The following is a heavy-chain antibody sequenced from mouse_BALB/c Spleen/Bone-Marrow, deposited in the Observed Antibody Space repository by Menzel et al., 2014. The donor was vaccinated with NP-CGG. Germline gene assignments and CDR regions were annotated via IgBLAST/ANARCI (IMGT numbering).Heavy chain of an antibody. CDR1: GYTFTSYW. J-gene: IGHJ1*01. Sequence: GAELVKPGASVKMSCKASGYTFTSYWMHWVKQRPGQGLEWIGVIDPSDSYTSYNQKFKGKATLTVDTSSSTAYMQLSSLTSEDSAVYYCIRGDYDWYFDVWGAGTTVTVSS. V-gene: IGHV1S127*01. CDR3: IRGDYDWYFDV. D-gene: IGHD2-4*01. CDR2: IDPSDSYT.